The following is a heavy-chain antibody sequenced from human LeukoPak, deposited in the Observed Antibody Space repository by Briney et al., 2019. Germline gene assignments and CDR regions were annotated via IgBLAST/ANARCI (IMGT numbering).Heavy chain of an antibody. J-gene: IGHJ3*02. D-gene: IGHD1-14*01. CDR2: IHEDGSDK. CDR1: GFTFSSYW. CDR3: ARTLRLGTPRAFDI. Sequence: GGSLRLSCVVSGFTFSSYWMNWVRQAPGKGLEWVANIHEDGSDKYYVDSVRGRFTISRDNAKNSLYLQMNSLRAEDTALYYCARTLRLGTPRAFDIWGRGTMVTVSS. V-gene: IGHV3-7*05.